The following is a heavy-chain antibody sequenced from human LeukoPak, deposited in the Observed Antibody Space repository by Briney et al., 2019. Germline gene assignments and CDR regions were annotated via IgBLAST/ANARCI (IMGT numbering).Heavy chain of an antibody. Sequence: SVKVSCKASGGTFSNYAISWVRQAPGQGLEWMGGIIPIFGTANYAQKFRGRVTITADNSTGTAYMELSSLRSEDTAVYYCASLPLYYGSGSYYNYYYCMDVWGKGTTVTVSS. CDR1: GGTFSNYA. J-gene: IGHJ6*03. CDR2: IIPIFGTA. CDR3: ASLPLYYGSGSYYNYYYCMDV. V-gene: IGHV1-69*06. D-gene: IGHD3-10*01.